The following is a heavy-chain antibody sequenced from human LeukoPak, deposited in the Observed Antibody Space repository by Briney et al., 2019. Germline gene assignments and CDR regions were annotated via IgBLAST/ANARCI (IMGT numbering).Heavy chain of an antibody. CDR3: AKDNYDYGDYDGGDY. CDR1: GFTFSSHG. D-gene: IGHD4-17*01. Sequence: GGSLRLSCVASGFTFSSHGMHWVRQPPGKGLEWVAFIRYDGSNKYYADSVKGRFTISRDNSRDTLHLQMNSLRAEDTAVYYCAKDNYDYGDYDGGDYWGQGTLVTVSS. J-gene: IGHJ4*02. CDR2: IRYDGSNK. V-gene: IGHV3-30*02.